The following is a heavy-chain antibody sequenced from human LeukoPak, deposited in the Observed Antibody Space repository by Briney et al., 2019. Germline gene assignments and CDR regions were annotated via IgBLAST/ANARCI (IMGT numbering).Heavy chain of an antibody. CDR3: ARDVRYYGSGSYYNWFDP. CDR2: ISSSSSYT. J-gene: IGHJ5*02. D-gene: IGHD3-10*01. V-gene: IGHV3-11*05. Sequence: PGGPLRSSCAAPGSTFSDYYMSWIRQAPGKGLGWVSYISSSSSYTNYADSVKGRFTISRDNAKNSLYLQMNSLRAEDTAVYYCARDVRYYGSGSYYNWFDPWGQGTLVTVSS. CDR1: GSTFSDYY.